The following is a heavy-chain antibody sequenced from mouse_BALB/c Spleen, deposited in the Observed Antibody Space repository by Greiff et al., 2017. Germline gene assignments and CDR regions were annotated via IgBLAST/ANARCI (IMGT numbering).Heavy chain of an antibody. J-gene: IGHJ4*01. D-gene: IGHD1-2*01. CDR2: ISTYYGDA. Sequence: QVQLQQSGAELVRPGVSVKISCKGSGYTFTDYAMHWVQQSHAKSLEWIGVISTYYGDASYNQKFKGKATMTVDKSSSTAYMELARLTSEDSAIYYCARNLRPYAMDYWGQGTSVTVSS. V-gene: IGHV1S137*01. CDR3: ARNLRPYAMDY. CDR1: GYTFTDYA.